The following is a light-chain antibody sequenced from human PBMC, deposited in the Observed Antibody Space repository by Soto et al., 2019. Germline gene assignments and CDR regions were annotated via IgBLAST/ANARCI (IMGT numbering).Light chain of an antibody. CDR2: GAS. CDR3: QERNNWPLIT. J-gene: IGKJ5*01. CDR1: QGIDRW. V-gene: IGKV3-11*01. Sequence: EVVLTQSPATLSLSPGERATLFCRASQGIDRWLAWYQQKPGQAPRLLIYGASNRATGIPARFSGSGSGTDFTLTISSLEPEDSAIYYCQERNNWPLITFGQGTRLETK.